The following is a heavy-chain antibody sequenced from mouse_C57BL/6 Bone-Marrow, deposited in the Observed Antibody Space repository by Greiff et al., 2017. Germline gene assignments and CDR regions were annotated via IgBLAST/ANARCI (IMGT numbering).Heavy chain of an antibody. CDR3: ARQITPYAMDY. CDR1: GFTFSSYT. D-gene: IGHD2-4*01. Sequence: EVKLMDSGGGLVKPGGSLKLSCAASGFTFSSYTMSWVRQTPEKRLEWVATISGGGGNTYYPDSVKGRFTISRDNAKNTLYLQMSSLRSEDTALYYCARQITPYAMDYWGQGTSVTVSS. J-gene: IGHJ4*01. V-gene: IGHV5-9*01. CDR2: ISGGGGNT.